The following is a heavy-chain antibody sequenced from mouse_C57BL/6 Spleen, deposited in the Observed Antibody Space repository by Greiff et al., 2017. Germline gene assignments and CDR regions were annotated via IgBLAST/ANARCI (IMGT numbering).Heavy chain of an antibody. CDR2: ISNLAYSI. CDR3: ARQGGNYYFDY. V-gene: IGHV5-15*01. Sequence: DVQLVESGGGLVQPGGSLKLSCAASGFTFSDYGMAWVRQAPRKGPEWVAFISNLAYSIYYADTVTGRFTISRENAKNTLYLEMSSLRSEDTAMYYCARQGGNYYFDYWGQGTTLTVSS. CDR1: GFTFSDYG. J-gene: IGHJ2*01. D-gene: IGHD2-1*01.